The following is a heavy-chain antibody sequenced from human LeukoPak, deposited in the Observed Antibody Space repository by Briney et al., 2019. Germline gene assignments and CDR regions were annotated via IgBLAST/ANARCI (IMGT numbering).Heavy chain of an antibody. D-gene: IGHD5-24*01. J-gene: IGHJ4*02. CDR1: GFTFSSYG. V-gene: IGHV3-30*18. Sequence: QPGGSLRLSCAASGFTFSSYGMHWVRQAPGKGLEWVAVISYDGSNKYYADSVKGRFTISRDNSKNMLYLQMNSLRAEDTAVYYCAKDGYNQGFDYWGQGTLVTVSS. CDR2: ISYDGSNK. CDR3: AKDGYNQGFDY.